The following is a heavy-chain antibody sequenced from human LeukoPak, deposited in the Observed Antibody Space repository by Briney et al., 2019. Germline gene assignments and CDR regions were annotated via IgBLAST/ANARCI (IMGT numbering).Heavy chain of an antibody. J-gene: IGHJ6*03. D-gene: IGHD3-10*01. CDR3: ARALRGYYMDV. CDR2: IYHSGNT. CDR1: GGSISSYY. V-gene: IGHV4-59*01. Sequence: SETLSLTCTVSGGSISSYYWTWIRQPPGKGLEWIGYIYHSGNTNYNPSLKSRVAISVDASKNQFSLKLTSVTAADTAVYHCARALRGYYMDVWGKGTTVTVSS.